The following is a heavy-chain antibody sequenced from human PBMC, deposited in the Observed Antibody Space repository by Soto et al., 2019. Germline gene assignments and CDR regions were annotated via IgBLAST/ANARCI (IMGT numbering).Heavy chain of an antibody. CDR2: IYTSGST. CDR3: ARDTDSSGYYYSFDY. J-gene: IGHJ4*02. CDR1: GGSISSYY. D-gene: IGHD3-22*01. Sequence: QVQLQESGPGLVKPSETLSLTCTVSGGSISSYYWSWIRQPAGKGLEWIGRIYTSGSTNYNPSLKSRVTMSVDTSKNQFSLKLSSVTAADTAVYYCARDTDSSGYYYSFDYWGQGSLVTVSS. V-gene: IGHV4-4*07.